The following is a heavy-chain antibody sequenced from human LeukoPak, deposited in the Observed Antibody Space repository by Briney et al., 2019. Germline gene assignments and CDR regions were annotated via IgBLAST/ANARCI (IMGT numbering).Heavy chain of an antibody. Sequence: GGSLRLSCAASGFTFSSHGMHWVRQAPGKGMEWVAVISYDGSNKYYVDSVKGRFTISRDNSKNTMYQQMNSLRAEDTAVYYCAKTPRYYYDSSGYQWGQGTLVTVSS. CDR2: ISYDGSNK. CDR3: AKTPRYYYDSSGYQ. CDR1: GFTFSSHG. V-gene: IGHV3-30*18. D-gene: IGHD3-22*01. J-gene: IGHJ4*02.